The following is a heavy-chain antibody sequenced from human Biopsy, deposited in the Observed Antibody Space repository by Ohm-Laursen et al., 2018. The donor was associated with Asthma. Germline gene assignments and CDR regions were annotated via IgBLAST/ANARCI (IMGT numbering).Heavy chain of an antibody. J-gene: IGHJ4*02. CDR2: INSVFGTT. Sequence: SVKVSCKPLGGTFNTYVIGWVRQAPGQGLEWMGGINSVFGTTTYPQKFQDRVTITADDSTSTVYMELSSLRSEDTAVYYCARKAGSCISRTCYSLDFWGQGTLVTVPS. CDR1: GGTFNTYV. CDR3: ARKAGSCISRTCYSLDF. D-gene: IGHD2-2*01. V-gene: IGHV1-69*13.